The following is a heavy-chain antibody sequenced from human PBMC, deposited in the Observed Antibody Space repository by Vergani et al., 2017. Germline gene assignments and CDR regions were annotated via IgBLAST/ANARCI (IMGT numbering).Heavy chain of an antibody. J-gene: IGHJ4*02. D-gene: IGHD3-10*01. CDR1: EFTFSSYW. V-gene: IGHV3-7*01. Sequence: EVQLVESGGGLVQPGGSLRLSCAASEFTFSSYWMSWVRQAPGKGLEWVANIKQDGSEKYYVDSVKGRFTISRDNAKNSLYLQMNSLRAEDTAVYYCARELWFGEYTPLGYWGQGTLVTVSS. CDR2: IKQDGSEK. CDR3: ARELWFGEYTPLGY.